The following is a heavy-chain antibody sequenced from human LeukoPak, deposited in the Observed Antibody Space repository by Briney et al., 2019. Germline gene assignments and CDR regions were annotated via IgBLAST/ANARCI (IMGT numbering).Heavy chain of an antibody. J-gene: IGHJ6*04. CDR2: IYHSGST. CDR1: GGSISSGGYS. CDR3: ARVKVAEYGMDV. D-gene: IGHD2-15*01. V-gene: IGHV4-30-2*01. Sequence: PSETLSLTCAVYGGSISSGGYSWSWIRQPPGKCPEWIGYIYHSGSTYYDPSLKSRVTISVDRSKNQFSLKLSSVTAADTAVYYCARVKVAEYGMDVWGKGTTVTVSS.